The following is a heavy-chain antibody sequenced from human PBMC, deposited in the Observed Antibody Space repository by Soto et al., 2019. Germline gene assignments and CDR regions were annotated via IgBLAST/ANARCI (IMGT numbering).Heavy chain of an antibody. CDR1: GFTFSGYG. D-gene: IGHD6-13*01. V-gene: IGHV3-64D*06. CDR3: VRNRIAAAGTFDY. J-gene: IGHJ4*02. CDR2: ISSNGGST. Sequence: GGSLRLSCSASGFTFSGYGMHWVRQAPGKGLEYVSAISSNGGSTYYADSVKGRFTISRDNSKNTLYLQMSSLRAEDTAVYYCVRNRIAAAGTFDYWGQGTLVTVSS.